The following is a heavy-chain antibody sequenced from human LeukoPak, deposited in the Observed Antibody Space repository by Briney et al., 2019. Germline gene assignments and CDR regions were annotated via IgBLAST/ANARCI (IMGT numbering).Heavy chain of an antibody. D-gene: IGHD1-26*01. J-gene: IGHJ4*02. CDR2: IYYSGST. Sequence: SETLSLTCTVSGGSISSSSYYWGWIRQPPGKGLEWIGSIYYSGSTYYNPSLKSRVTISVDTSKNQFSLKLSSVTAADTAVYYCARDYYSGGYYPFDYWGQGTLVTVSS. CDR3: ARDYYSGGYYPFDY. CDR1: GGSISSSSYY. V-gene: IGHV4-39*07.